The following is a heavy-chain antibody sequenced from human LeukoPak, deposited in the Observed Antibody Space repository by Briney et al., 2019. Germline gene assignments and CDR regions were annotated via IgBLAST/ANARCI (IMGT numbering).Heavy chain of an antibody. Sequence: PSETLSLTCTVSGGSISSYYWSWIRQPPGKGLEWIGYIYYSGSTNYNPSLKSRVTISVDTSKNQFSLKLSSVTAADTAVYYCARAEGYYDSSGYSYYFDYWGQGTLVTVSS. CDR3: ARAEGYYDSSGYSYYFDY. J-gene: IGHJ4*02. V-gene: IGHV4-59*01. CDR1: GGSISSYY. CDR2: IYYSGST. D-gene: IGHD3-22*01.